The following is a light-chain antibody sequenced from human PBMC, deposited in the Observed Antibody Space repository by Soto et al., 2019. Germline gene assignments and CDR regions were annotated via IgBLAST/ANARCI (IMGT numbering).Light chain of an antibody. CDR2: ENN. CDR3: GTWARCMSAAV. J-gene: IGLJ1*01. Sequence: QSVLTQPPSVSAAPGQKVTISCSGSSSNIGNNYVSWYQQLPGTAPKLLIYENNKRPSGIPDRFSGSKSGTSATLGITGLQSGDEAVYNSGTWARCMSAAVFGSGPKVPV. V-gene: IGLV1-51*02. CDR1: SSNIGNNY.